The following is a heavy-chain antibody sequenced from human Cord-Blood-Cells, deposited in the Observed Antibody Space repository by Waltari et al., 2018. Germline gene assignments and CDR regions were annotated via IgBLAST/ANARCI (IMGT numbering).Heavy chain of an antibody. J-gene: IGHJ6*02. V-gene: IGHV3-9*01. D-gene: IGHD4-17*01. CDR2: ISWNSGSI. Sequence: EVQLVESGGGLVQPGRSLRLSCAASGFTFDDYAMHWVRQAPGKGLEWVSGISWNSGSIGYADSVKGRFTISRDNAKNSLYLQMNSLRAEDTALYYCAKEDDYGDYYYYYGMDVCGQGTTVTVSS. CDR3: AKEDDYGDYYYYYGMDV. CDR1: GFTFDDYA.